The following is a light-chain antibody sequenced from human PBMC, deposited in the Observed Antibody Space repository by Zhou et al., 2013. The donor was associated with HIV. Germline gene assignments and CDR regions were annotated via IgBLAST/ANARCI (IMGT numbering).Light chain of an antibody. J-gene: IGKJ1*01. CDR1: QSISSW. V-gene: IGKV1-5*03. Sequence: DIQMTQSPSTLSASVGDRVIITCRASQSISSWLAWYQQKPGKSPNLLISKASSLESGVPSRFSGSESGTEFTLTISSLQPDDFATYYCQQYNSSPWTFGQGTKVEIK. CDR2: KAS. CDR3: QQYNSSPWT.